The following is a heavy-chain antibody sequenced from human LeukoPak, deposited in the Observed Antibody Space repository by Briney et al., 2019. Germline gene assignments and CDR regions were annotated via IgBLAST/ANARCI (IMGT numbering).Heavy chain of an antibody. CDR2: IYSGGST. D-gene: IGHD3-3*01. V-gene: IGHV3-53*01. CDR1: QFTFDYHD. J-gene: IGHJ4*02. CDR3: ARVGGSGYYTEYFDY. Sequence: PGGSLRLSCAASQFTFDYHDMNWVRQAPGKGLEWVSVIYSGGSTYYADSVKGRFTISRDNSKNTLYLQMNSLRAEDTAVYYCARVGGSGYYTEYFDYWGQGTLVTVSS.